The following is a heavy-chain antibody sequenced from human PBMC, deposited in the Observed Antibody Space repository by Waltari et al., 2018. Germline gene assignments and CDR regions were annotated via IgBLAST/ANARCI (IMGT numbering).Heavy chain of an antibody. Sequence: QVQLVESGGGVVQPGRSLRLSCAASGFTFSSYGMHWVRQAPGKGLEWVAFIWYDGSNKYYADSVKGRFTISRDNSKNTLYLQMNSLRAEDTAVYYCARGGRVGAAGPFRWFDPWGQGTLVTVSS. V-gene: IGHV3-33*01. CDR2: IWYDGSNK. J-gene: IGHJ5*02. D-gene: IGHD6-13*01. CDR1: GFTFSSYG. CDR3: ARGGRVGAAGPFRWFDP.